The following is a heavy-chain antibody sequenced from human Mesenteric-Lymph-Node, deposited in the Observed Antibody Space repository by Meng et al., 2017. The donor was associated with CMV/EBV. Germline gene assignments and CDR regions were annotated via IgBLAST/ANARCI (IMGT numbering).Heavy chain of an antibody. Sequence: GGSLRLSCGASGLSFSSYAMHWVRQAPGKGLEWVAVISYDGSDKYYADSVKGRFTISRDNSKNTLYLQMNSLRPEDTAVYYCARARYCGAGTCYYLDSWGQGTLVTVSS. J-gene: IGHJ4*02. CDR3: ARARYCGAGTCYYLDS. CDR1: GLSFSSYA. D-gene: IGHD2-15*01. CDR2: ISYDGSDK. V-gene: IGHV3-30*04.